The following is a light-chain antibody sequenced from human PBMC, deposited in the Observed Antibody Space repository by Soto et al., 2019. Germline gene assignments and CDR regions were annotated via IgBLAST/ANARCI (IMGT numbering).Light chain of an antibody. CDR3: QQANSFPLT. J-gene: IGKJ4*01. CDR1: QSISVY. CDR2: AAS. Sequence: DIQMTHSPSPLSAAVGDRVTITCRASQSISVYLNWYQQKPGKAPKLLIYAASSLQSGVPSRFSGSGSGTDFTLTISSLQPEDFATYYCQQANSFPLTFGGGTKVDI. V-gene: IGKV1-39*01.